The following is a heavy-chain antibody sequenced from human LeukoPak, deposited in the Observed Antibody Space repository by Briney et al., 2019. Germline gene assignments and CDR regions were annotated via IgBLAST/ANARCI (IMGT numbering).Heavy chain of an antibody. CDR1: GFTFSSYA. CDR2: ISGSGGST. Sequence: GGSLRLSXAASGFTFSSYAMSWVSQAPGKGLEWVSAISGSGGSTYYADSVKGRFTISRDNSKNTLYLQMNSLRAEDTAVYYCAKGVYSSSTSCYLVSAFRSWGQGTLVTVSS. V-gene: IGHV3-23*01. D-gene: IGHD2-2*01. CDR3: AKGVYSSSTSCYLVSAFRS. J-gene: IGHJ4*02.